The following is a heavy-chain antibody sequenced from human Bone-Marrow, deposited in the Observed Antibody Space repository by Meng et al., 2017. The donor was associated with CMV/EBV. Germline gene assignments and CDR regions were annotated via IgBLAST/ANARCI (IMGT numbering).Heavy chain of an antibody. CDR3: ARGSTYSSSPFFDY. CDR1: GGSVSSSSYY. J-gene: IGHJ4*02. CDR2: IYNSGST. V-gene: IGHV4-61*01. D-gene: IGHD6-19*01. Sequence: SETLSLTCTVSGGSVSSSSYYWSWIRQPPGKGLEWIGCIYNSGSTNYNPSLKGRVTISVDTSKNQFSLKLSSVTAADTAVYYCARGSTYSSSPFFDYWGQGTLVTISS.